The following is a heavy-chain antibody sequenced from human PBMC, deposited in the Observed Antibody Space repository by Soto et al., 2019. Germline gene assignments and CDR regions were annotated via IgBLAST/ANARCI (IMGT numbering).Heavy chain of an antibody. CDR3: ARVRVRFLEWLGSEG. D-gene: IGHD3-3*01. Sequence: QVQLVQSGAEVKKPGSSVKVSCKASGGTFSSYAISWVRQAPGQGLEWMGGFIPIFGTANYAQKFQGRVTITADASTNTAYMELSSLRSEDTAVYYCARVRVRFLEWLGSEGWGQGTLVTVSS. CDR1: GGTFSSYA. V-gene: IGHV1-69*12. CDR2: FIPIFGTA. J-gene: IGHJ4*02.